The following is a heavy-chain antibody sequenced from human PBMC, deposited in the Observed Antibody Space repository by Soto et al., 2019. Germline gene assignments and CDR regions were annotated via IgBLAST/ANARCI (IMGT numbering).Heavy chain of an antibody. Sequence: ASVKVSCKASGYTFTVYYMHWVRQAPGQGLEWMGWINPNSGGTNYAQKFQGWVTMTRDTSISTAYMELSRLRSDDTAVYYCARDISTTGTTRDAFDIWGQGTMVTVSS. D-gene: IGHD1-1*01. V-gene: IGHV1-2*04. CDR1: GYTFTVYY. CDR2: INPNSGGT. J-gene: IGHJ3*02. CDR3: ARDISTTGTTRDAFDI.